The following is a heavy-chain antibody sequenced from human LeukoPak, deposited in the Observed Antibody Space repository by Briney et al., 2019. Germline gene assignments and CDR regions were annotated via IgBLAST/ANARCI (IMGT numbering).Heavy chain of an antibody. D-gene: IGHD5-12*01. J-gene: IGHJ4*02. CDR3: ARGVATILDY. Sequence: SETLSLTCTVSGGSISSYYWSWIRQPPGKGLEWIGYIYYSGSPNYNPSLKSRVTISVDTSKNQFSLKLSSVTAADTAVYYCARGVATILDYWGQGTLVTVSS. CDR1: GGSISSYY. CDR2: IYYSGSP. V-gene: IGHV4-59*08.